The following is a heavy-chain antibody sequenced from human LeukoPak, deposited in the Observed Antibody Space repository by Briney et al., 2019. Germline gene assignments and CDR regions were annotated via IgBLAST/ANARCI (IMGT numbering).Heavy chain of an antibody. J-gene: IGHJ4*02. CDR3: ARGDDSGYYDYFDY. CDR1: GFTVDSNY. CDR2: IYTGGNT. Sequence: SGGSLRLSFAASGFTVDSNYLSWVRQAPGKGLEWVSTIYTGGNTYYAASVKGRFTISRDFSKNTVFLHMNSLRAEDTAMYYCARGDDSGYYDYFDYWGQGALVTVSS. V-gene: IGHV3-53*01. D-gene: IGHD3-22*01.